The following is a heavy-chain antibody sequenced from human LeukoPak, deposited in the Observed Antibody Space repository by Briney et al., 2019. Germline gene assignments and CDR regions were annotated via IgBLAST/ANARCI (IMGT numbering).Heavy chain of an antibody. J-gene: IGHJ5*02. CDR1: GDSIGSNNYY. V-gene: IGHV4-39*07. CDR2: IHYSGST. CDR3: ARASFHYDGWFDP. Sequence: PSETLSLTCTVSGDSIGSNNYYWDWIRQPPGKGLEWIGSIHYSGSTYYNPSLKSRVTISVDTSKNQLSLKLSSVTTADTAVYYCARASFHYDGWFDPWGQGILVIVSS. D-gene: IGHD3-22*01.